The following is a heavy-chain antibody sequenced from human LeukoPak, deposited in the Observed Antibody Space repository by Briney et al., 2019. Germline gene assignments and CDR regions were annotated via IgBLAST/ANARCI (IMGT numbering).Heavy chain of an antibody. D-gene: IGHD3-22*01. CDR3: AKDSYDSSGYYYPIY. J-gene: IGHJ4*02. V-gene: IGHV3-74*01. Sequence: GGSLRLSCAASGFTFSSYWMNWVRQAPGKGLVWVSRIASDGSSTTYADSVKGRFTISRDNSENTLYLQMNSLRAEDTAVYYCAKDSYDSSGYYYPIYWGQGTLVTVSS. CDR1: GFTFSSYW. CDR2: IASDGSST.